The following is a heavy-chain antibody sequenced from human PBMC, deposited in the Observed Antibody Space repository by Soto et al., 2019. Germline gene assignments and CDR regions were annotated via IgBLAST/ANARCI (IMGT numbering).Heavy chain of an antibody. J-gene: IGHJ3*02. CDR3: AKLALTYYYDSSGYYYNHDAFDI. Sequence: SLRLSCAASGFTFSSYGMRWVRQAPGKGLEWVAVISYDGSNKYYADSVKGRFTISRDNSKNTLYLQMNSLRAEDTAVYYCAKLALTYYYDSSGYYYNHDAFDIWGQGTMVTVS. V-gene: IGHV3-30*18. CDR2: ISYDGSNK. D-gene: IGHD3-22*01. CDR1: GFTFSSYG.